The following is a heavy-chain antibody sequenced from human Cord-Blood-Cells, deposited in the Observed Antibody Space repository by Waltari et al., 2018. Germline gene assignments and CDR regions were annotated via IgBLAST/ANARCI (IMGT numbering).Heavy chain of an antibody. CDR2: INHSGST. Sequence: QLQLQESGPGLVKPSETLSLTCTVSGGSISSSSYYWSWIRQPPGKGLEWIGEINHSGSTNYNPSLKSRVTISVDTSKNQFSLKLSSVTAADTAVYYCASVMVRGVLSDYWGQGTLVTVSS. V-gene: IGHV4-39*07. CDR3: ASVMVRGVLSDY. D-gene: IGHD3-10*01. J-gene: IGHJ4*02. CDR1: GGSISSSSYY.